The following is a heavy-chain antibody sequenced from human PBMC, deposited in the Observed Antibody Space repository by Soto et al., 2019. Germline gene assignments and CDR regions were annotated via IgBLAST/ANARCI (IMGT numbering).Heavy chain of an antibody. J-gene: IGHJ4*02. CDR2: ISYDGSNK. D-gene: IGHD6-13*01. CDR1: GFTFSSYG. CDR3: AKDADHSGSGWFDY. Sequence: GGSLRLSCAASGFTFSSYGMHWVRQAPGKGLEWVAVISYDGSNKYYADSVKGRLTISRDNSKNTLYLQMNSLRAEDTAVYYCAKDADHSGSGWFDYWGQGTLVTVSS. V-gene: IGHV3-30*18.